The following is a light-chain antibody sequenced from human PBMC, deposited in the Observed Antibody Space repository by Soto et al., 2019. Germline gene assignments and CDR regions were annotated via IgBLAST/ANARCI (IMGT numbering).Light chain of an antibody. CDR1: QSVGSN. CDR3: QQYNNRPPET. CDR2: GAS. J-gene: IGKJ2*01. Sequence: EIVMTQSPATLSVSPGERATLSCRASQSVGSNLAWYQQKPGQAPRLLIYGASTRATGIPARFSGSGSGTELTRIISSLLSEDGATYYCQQYNNRPPETFGQGTKLE. V-gene: IGKV3-15*01.